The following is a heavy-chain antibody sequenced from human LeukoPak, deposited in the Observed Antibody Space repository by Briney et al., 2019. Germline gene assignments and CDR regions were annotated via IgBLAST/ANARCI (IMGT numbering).Heavy chain of an antibody. D-gene: IGHD2-21*01. CDR1: GGSTFSYY. V-gene: IGHV4-59*08. CDR2: IYYSGST. CDR3: ARHLNNCGDDCYIFDY. J-gene: IGHJ4*02. Sequence: SETLSLTCTVSGGSTFSYYWSCIRQPPGKGLEWMGYIYYSGSTNYNPSLKSRVTISVDTSKNQFSLRVSSVTAADTAVYYCARHLNNCGDDCYIFDYWGQGTLVTVSS.